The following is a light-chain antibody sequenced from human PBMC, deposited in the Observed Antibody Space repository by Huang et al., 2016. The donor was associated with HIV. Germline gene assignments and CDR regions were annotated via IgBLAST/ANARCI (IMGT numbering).Light chain of an antibody. Sequence: EIVLTHSPATLSLSPGARATLSCRASKSVSNNYLAWDQQKPGQAPRLLIYGASSRASGIPDRFSGSGSGTGFTLTISRLEPEDFAVYFCQQYGTLLTFGGGTKVEI. CDR1: KSVSNNY. CDR3: QQYGTLLT. J-gene: IGKJ4*01. CDR2: GAS. V-gene: IGKV3-20*01.